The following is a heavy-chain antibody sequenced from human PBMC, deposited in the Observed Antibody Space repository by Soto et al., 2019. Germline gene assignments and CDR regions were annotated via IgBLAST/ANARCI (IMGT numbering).Heavy chain of an antibody. CDR1: GYTFTYRH. CDR3: ANLASGSDSFDI. Sequence: QMQLVQSGAEVKKTGSSVKISCRASGYTFTYRHLHWLRQAPGQALEWMGWITPFNGNTNYAQKFHGSVLLNRGASMSTVYLELRSLRSEDTAMYYCANLASGSDSFDIWGQGTMVTVSS. D-gene: IGHD3-10*01. J-gene: IGHJ3*02. V-gene: IGHV1-45*02. CDR2: ITPFNGNT.